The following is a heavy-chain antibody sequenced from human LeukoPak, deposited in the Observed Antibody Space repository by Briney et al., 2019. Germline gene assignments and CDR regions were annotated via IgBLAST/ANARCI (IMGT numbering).Heavy chain of an antibody. CDR1: GGTFSSYD. CDR3: ARDQSDYYDSSGYQYYFDY. D-gene: IGHD3-22*01. V-gene: IGHV1-69*04. CDR2: IIPILGIA. J-gene: IGHJ4*02. Sequence: SVKVSCKASGGTFSSYDISWVRQAPGQGLEWMGRIIPILGIANYAQKFQGRVTITADKSTSTAYMELTSLRSEDTAVYYCARDQSDYYDSSGYQYYFDYWGQGTLVTVSS.